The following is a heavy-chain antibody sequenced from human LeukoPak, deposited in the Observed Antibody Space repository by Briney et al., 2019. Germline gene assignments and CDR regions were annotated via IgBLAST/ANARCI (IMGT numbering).Heavy chain of an antibody. D-gene: IGHD4-17*01. CDR3: AGDYGDYGGYY. CDR2: ISSSSSYI. Sequence: GGSLRLSCAASGFTFNSYRMNWVRQAPGKGLEWVSSISSSSSYIYYADSVKGRFTICRDNAKNSLYLQMNSLRAEDTAVYYCAGDYGDYGGYYWGQGTLVTVSS. V-gene: IGHV3-21*01. J-gene: IGHJ4*02. CDR1: GFTFNSYR.